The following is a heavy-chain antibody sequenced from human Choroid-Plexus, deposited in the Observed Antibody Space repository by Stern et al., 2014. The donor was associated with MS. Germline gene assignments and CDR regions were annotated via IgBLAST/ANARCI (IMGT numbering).Heavy chain of an antibody. V-gene: IGHV3-30*18. D-gene: IGHD2/OR15-2a*01. CDR3: AKDRHSLTFFFDF. CDR2: ISYDGSK. Sequence: VQLVESEGGVVQPGRPLRLSCAASGFSFSSFGMHWVRQAPGKGLEWVALISYDGSKDYADSVKGRFAISRDNSKNTLYLQMNSLRAEDTAVYYCAKDRHSLTFFFDFWGQGPRVPVSS. CDR1: GFSFSSFG. J-gene: IGHJ4*02.